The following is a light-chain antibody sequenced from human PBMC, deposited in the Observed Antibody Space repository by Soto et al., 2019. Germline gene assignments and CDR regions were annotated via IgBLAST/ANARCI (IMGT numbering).Light chain of an antibody. CDR2: MAS. Sequence: DIQLPQSPCSLSASVRDGGTITCRASQSINNYLTWYQQKPGKAPNLLIYMASSLQSGVPSRFSGSGSGTDFTLTISSLQPEDFATYYCQQNYSAPITFGQGTQLDIK. CDR1: QSINNY. CDR3: QQNYSAPIT. V-gene: IGKV1-39*01. J-gene: IGKJ5*01.